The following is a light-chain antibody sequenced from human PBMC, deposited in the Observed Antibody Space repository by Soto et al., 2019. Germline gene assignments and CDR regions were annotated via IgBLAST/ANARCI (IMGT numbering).Light chain of an antibody. CDR1: SSNIGAGYD. J-gene: IGLJ2*01. CDR2: GNS. Sequence: QSVLTQPPSVSGAPGQRVTISCTGSSSNIGAGYDVHWYQQLPGTAPKLLIYGNSNRPSGVPVRFSGSKSGTSASLAITGLQAEDEADYYCQSYDSSRSGVVFGGGTKLTVL. V-gene: IGLV1-40*01. CDR3: QSYDSSRSGVV.